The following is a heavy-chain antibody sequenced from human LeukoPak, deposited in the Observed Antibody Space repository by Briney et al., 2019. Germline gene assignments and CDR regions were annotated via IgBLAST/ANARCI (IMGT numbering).Heavy chain of an antibody. CDR3: ARGTSYYDSSGYLYYFDY. V-gene: IGHV3-53*01. CDR1: GFTVSSNY. CDR2: IYSGGST. J-gene: IGHJ4*02. D-gene: IGHD3-22*01. Sequence: PGRSLRLSCAASGFTVSSNYMSWVRQAPGKGLEWVSVIYSGGSTYYADSVKGRFTISRDNSKNTLYLQMNSLRAEDTAVYYCARGTSYYDSSGYLYYFDYWGQGTLVTVSS.